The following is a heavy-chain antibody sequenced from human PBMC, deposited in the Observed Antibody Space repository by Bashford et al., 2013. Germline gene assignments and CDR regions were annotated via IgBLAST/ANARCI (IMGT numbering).Heavy chain of an antibody. Sequence: VASVKVSCKASGYKFSSYAIHWVRQAPGQRLEWMGWINGGNANTRNSQKFQDRVTITRDTSATTAYMELSSLTSEDTAIYYCARGRIAGATVFYYFDLWGRGTLVTVSS. CDR1: GYKFSSYA. J-gene: IGHJ2*01. D-gene: IGHD1-26*01. CDR2: INGGNANT. V-gene: IGHV1-3*01. CDR3: ARGRIAGATVFYYFDL.